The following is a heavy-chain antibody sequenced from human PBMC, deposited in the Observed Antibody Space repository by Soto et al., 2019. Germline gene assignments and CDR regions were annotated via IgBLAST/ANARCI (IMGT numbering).Heavy chain of an antibody. Sequence: QITLKESGPTLVKPTQTLTLTCTFSGFSLSTSGVGVGWIRQPPGKALEWLALIYWDDDKRYSPSLKSRLTTTKDPSKNQVALTMTTMDPVDTATYYCAHTGPAYCDSSGYYPAPTFDYWGQGTLVTVSS. CDR1: GFSLSTSGVG. V-gene: IGHV2-5*02. D-gene: IGHD3-22*01. J-gene: IGHJ4*02. CDR3: AHTGPAYCDSSGYYPAPTFDY. CDR2: IYWDDDK.